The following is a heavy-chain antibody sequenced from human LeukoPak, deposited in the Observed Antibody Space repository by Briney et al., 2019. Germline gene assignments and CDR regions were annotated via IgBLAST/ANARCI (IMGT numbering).Heavy chain of an antibody. J-gene: IGHJ6*02. CDR3: ARLPGDGSGSYSDYYGMDV. V-gene: IGHV4-39*01. CDR1: GGSISSSRYY. Sequence: SETLSLTCTVSGGSISSSRYYWGWIRQPPGKGLEWVGSIYYSGSTNYNPSLKSRVTISVYTSKNQFSLKLSSVTAADTAVYYCARLPGDGSGSYSDYYGMDVWGQGTTVTVSS. CDR2: IYYSGST. D-gene: IGHD3-10*01.